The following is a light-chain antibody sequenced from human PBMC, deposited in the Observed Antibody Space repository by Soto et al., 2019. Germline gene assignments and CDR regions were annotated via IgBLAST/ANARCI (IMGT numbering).Light chain of an antibody. Sequence: DIVMTQSPLSLPVTPGEPASISCRSSQSLLHSNGYNYLDWYLQKPGQSPQLLTYLGSNRASGVPDRCSGSGSGTDFTLKISRVEAEDVGVYYCMQAVQTPTFGGGTKVEIK. CDR3: MQAVQTPT. CDR2: LGS. J-gene: IGKJ4*01. V-gene: IGKV2-28*01. CDR1: QSLLHSNGYNY.